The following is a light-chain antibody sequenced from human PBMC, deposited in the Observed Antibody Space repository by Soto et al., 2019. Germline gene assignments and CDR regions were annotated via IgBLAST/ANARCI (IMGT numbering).Light chain of an antibody. Sequence: ELVLTQSPGTLSLSPGERATLSCRASQTVSANYLAWYQQKAGQAPRLLIYGASSRATGIPDRFSGSGSGTDFTLTISRLEPEDFAVHYCQQYGRSPHFGPGTKVDIK. V-gene: IGKV3-20*01. CDR3: QQYGRSPH. J-gene: IGKJ3*01. CDR2: GAS. CDR1: QTVSANY.